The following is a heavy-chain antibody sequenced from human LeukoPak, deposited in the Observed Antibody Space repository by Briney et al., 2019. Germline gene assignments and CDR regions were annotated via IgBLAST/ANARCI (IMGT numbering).Heavy chain of an antibody. J-gene: IGHJ4*02. D-gene: IGHD1-26*01. Sequence: GGSLRLSCAASGFTFSSYGMHWVRQAPGKGLEWVAVIWYDGSNKYYADSVKGRFTISRDNSKNTLCLQMNSLRAEDTAVYYCARDVGMWELPSYYFDYWGQGTLVTVSS. V-gene: IGHV3-33*01. CDR1: GFTFSSYG. CDR2: IWYDGSNK. CDR3: ARDVGMWELPSYYFDY.